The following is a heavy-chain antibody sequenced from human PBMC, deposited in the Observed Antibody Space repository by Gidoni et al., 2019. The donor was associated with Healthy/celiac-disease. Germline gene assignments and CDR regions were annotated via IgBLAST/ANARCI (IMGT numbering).Heavy chain of an antibody. V-gene: IGHV3-11*01. Sequence: FGDYYMSWIRQAPGKGLEWVSYISSSGSTIYYADSVKGRFTNSRDNAKNSLYLQMNSLRAEDTAVYYCASRPWEIDYWGQGTLVTVSS. D-gene: IGHD1-26*01. CDR2: ISSSGSTI. CDR3: ASRPWEIDY. CDR1: FGDYY. J-gene: IGHJ4*02.